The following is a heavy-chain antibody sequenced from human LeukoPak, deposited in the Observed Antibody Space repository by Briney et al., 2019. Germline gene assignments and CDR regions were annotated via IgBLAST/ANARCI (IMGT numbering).Heavy chain of an antibody. CDR3: AREVVATAGYDY. CDR2: IYYSGST. Sequence: PSQTLSLTCTVSGGSISSGDYYWRWIRQHPGKGLDWIGYIYYSGSTYYNPSLKSRVTISVHTSKTQFSLRLTSVTAADTAVYYCAREVVATAGYDYWGQGTLVTVSS. CDR1: GGSISSGDYY. J-gene: IGHJ4*02. V-gene: IGHV4-31*03. D-gene: IGHD5-18*01.